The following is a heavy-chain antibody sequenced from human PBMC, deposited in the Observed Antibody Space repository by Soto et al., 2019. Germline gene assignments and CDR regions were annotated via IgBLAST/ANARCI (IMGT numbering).Heavy chain of an antibody. CDR2: ISGSGGST. Sequence: GGSLRLSCAASGFTFSSYAMSWVRQAPGKGLEWVSAISGSGGSTYYADSVKGRFTISRDNSKNTLYLQMNSLRAGDTAVYYCAKEPWGIVVVPAPNGMDVWGQGTTVTVSS. CDR3: AKEPWGIVVVPAPNGMDV. V-gene: IGHV3-23*01. D-gene: IGHD2-2*01. CDR1: GFTFSSYA. J-gene: IGHJ6*02.